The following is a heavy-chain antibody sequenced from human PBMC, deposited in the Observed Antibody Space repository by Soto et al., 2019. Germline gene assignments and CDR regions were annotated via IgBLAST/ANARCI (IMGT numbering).Heavy chain of an antibody. CDR3: ARSPGARATIVHSGEGSVDY. D-gene: IGHD5-12*01. J-gene: IGHJ4*02. CDR1: GFSLSTSGMC. CDR2: IDWDDDK. V-gene: IGHV2-70*01. Sequence: ESGATLVNPTQTLTLTCTFSGFSLSTSGMCVSWIRQPPGKALEWLALIDWDDDKYYSTSLKTRLTISKDTSKNQVVLTMTNMDPVDTATYYCARSPGARATIVHSGEGSVDYWGQGTLVTVSS.